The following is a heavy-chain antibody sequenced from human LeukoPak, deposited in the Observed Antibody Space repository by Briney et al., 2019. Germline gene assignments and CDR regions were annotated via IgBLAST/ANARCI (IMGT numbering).Heavy chain of an antibody. Sequence: SETLSLTCTVSGGSISSYYWSWIRQPPGKGLEWIGYIYYSGSTNYNPSLKSRVTISVDTSKNQFSLKLSSVTAADTAVYYCASTRHYYDSSGYYAFDIWGQGTMVTVSS. CDR2: IYYSGST. J-gene: IGHJ3*02. CDR1: GGSISSYY. CDR3: ASTRHYYDSSGYYAFDI. D-gene: IGHD3-22*01. V-gene: IGHV4-59*08.